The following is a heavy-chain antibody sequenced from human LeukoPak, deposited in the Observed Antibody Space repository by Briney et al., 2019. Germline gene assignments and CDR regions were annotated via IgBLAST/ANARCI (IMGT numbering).Heavy chain of an antibody. J-gene: IGHJ4*02. CDR3: ARLIAVDGGYYEGVDY. Sequence: SETLSLTCTVSGDSISSSSYYWGWIRQPPGKGLEWIGSIYYSGSTYYNPSLKSRVTISVDTSKNQFSLKLSSVTAADTAMYYCARLIAVDGGYYEGVDYWGQGTLVTVSS. CDR1: GDSISSSSYY. CDR2: IYYSGST. D-gene: IGHD3-22*01. V-gene: IGHV4-39*01.